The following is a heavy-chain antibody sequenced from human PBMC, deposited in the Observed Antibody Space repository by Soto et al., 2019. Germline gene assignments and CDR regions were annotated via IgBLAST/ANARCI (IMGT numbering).Heavy chain of an antibody. D-gene: IGHD3-3*01. J-gene: IGHJ4*02. Sequence: GASVKVSCKASGFTFTSSAMQWVRQARGQRLEWIGWIVVGSGNTNYAQKFQERVTITRDMSTSTAYMELSSLRSEDTAVYYCAAGPSRIFGVVIPPVTDWGQGTLVTVSS. CDR2: IVVGSGNT. V-gene: IGHV1-58*02. CDR1: GFTFTSSA. CDR3: AAGPSRIFGVVIPPVTD.